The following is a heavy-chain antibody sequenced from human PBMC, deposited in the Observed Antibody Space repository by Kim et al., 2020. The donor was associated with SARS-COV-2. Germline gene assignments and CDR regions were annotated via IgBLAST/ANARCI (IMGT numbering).Heavy chain of an antibody. Sequence: GGSLRLSCAASGFTVSSNYMSWVRQAPGKGLEWVSVIYSGGSTYYADSVKGRFTISRHNSKNTLYLQMNSLRAEDTAVYYCARAGSEGVIAVAGTGYGMDVWGQGTTVTVSS. D-gene: IGHD6-19*01. CDR2: IYSGGST. CDR1: GFTVSSNY. CDR3: ARAGSEGVIAVAGTGYGMDV. V-gene: IGHV3-53*04. J-gene: IGHJ6*02.